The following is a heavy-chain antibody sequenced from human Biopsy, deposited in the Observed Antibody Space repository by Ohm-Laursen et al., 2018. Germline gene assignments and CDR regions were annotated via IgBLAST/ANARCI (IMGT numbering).Heavy chain of an antibody. CDR3: ARDRGYYSDRTVPGYFDL. Sequence: GTLSLTCTVSGGSITADFWTWIRQTPGERLEWIGYVYYTGSTDYNPSLQSRVTISVDTSKNHFSLRLRSVTPADTAIYYCARDRGYYSDRTVPGYFDLWGRGTLVTVSS. CDR2: VYYTGST. CDR1: GGSITADF. J-gene: IGHJ2*01. D-gene: IGHD3-22*01. V-gene: IGHV4-59*01.